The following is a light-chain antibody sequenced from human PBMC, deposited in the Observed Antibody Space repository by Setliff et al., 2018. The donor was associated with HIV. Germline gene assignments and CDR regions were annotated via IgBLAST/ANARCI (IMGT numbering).Light chain of an antibody. Sequence: QSALTQPASVSGSPRQSITISCTGTSSDVGLYNFVSWYQQHPGKVPKLIIYDVTNRPSGISHRFSGAKSGNTASLTISGLQADDEADYYCSSFRTSRKFVFGTGTKVTVL. CDR2: DVT. V-gene: IGLV2-14*01. CDR3: SSFRTSRKFV. J-gene: IGLJ1*01. CDR1: SSDVGLYNF.